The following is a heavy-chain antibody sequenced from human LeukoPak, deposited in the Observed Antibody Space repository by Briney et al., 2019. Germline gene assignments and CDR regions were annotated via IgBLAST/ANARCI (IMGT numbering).Heavy chain of an antibody. CDR2: ISNSGSTI. J-gene: IGHJ4*02. Sequence: GGSLRLSCAASGFTFSDYEMNWVRQAPGKGPEWVSYISNSGSTIYYADSVKGRFTISRDNAKNSLYLQLNSLRAEDTALYYCARRGYFDYWGQGTLVTVSS. CDR1: GFTFSDYE. V-gene: IGHV3-48*03. CDR3: ARRGYFDY.